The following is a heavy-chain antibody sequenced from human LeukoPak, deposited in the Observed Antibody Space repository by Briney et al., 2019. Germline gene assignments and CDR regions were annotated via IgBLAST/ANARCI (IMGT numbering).Heavy chain of an antibody. D-gene: IGHD3-9*01. CDR2: FDPEDGET. CDR3: ATAYDILTGVFDY. Sequence: PGASVKVSCKVSGYTLTELSMHWVRQAPGKGLEWMGGFDPEDGETIHAQKFQGRVTMTEDTSTDTAYMELSSLRSEDTAVYYCATAYDILTGVFDYWGQGTLVTVSS. J-gene: IGHJ4*02. V-gene: IGHV1-24*01. CDR1: GYTLTELS.